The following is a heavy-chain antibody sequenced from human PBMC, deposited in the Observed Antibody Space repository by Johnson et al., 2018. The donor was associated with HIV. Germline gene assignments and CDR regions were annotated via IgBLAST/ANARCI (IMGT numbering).Heavy chain of an antibody. Sequence: VLLVESGGGLVQPGRSLRLSCAASGFTFDDYAMHWVRQAPGKGLEWVSGISWNSGSIGYADSVKGRFTISRDNSKNTLYLQMNSLRAEDTAVYYCARVMGATQVMGAFDIWGQGTMVTVSS. CDR3: ARVMGATQVMGAFDI. D-gene: IGHD1-26*01. CDR1: GFTFDDYA. CDR2: ISWNSGSI. J-gene: IGHJ3*02. V-gene: IGHV3-9*01.